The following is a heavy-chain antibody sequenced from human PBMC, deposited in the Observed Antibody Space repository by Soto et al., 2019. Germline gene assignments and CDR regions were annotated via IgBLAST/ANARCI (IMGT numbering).Heavy chain of an antibody. V-gene: IGHV1-18*04. Sequence: WTGSGYTMSDYVGSWGRQTPGQGLEWMGWISGYNGITNYVQKFQGRVTMTTDTSTRTAYMELRSLRYEDTAVYYCARAQQWVTGRTGADWGQPTLV. CDR3: ARAQQWVTGRTGAD. CDR2: ISGYNGIT. CDR1: GYTMSDYV. D-gene: IGHD1-20*01. J-gene: IGHJ4*02.